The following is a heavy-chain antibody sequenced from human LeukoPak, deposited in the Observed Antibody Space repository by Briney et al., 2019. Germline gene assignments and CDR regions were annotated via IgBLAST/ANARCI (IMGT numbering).Heavy chain of an antibody. D-gene: IGHD6-13*01. CDR3: ARSLVGIAAAGINY. CDR1: GFTFSSYA. Sequence: PGGSLRLSCAAPGFTFSSYAMHWVRQAPGKGLEWVAVISYDGSNKYYADSVKGRFTISRDNSKNTLYLQMNSLRAEDTAVYYCARSLVGIAAAGINYWGQGTLVTVSS. J-gene: IGHJ4*02. V-gene: IGHV3-30*04. CDR2: ISYDGSNK.